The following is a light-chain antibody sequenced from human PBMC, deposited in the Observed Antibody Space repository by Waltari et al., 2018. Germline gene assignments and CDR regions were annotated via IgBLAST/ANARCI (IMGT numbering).Light chain of an antibody. CDR2: EVS. CDR3: SSYTSSSTGV. CDR1: SSDVGGYNY. Sequence: QSALTQPASVSGSPGQSITISCPGTSSDVGGYNYASWYQQHPGKAPKLMIYEVSNRPSGVSNRFSGSKSGNTASLTISGLQAEDEADYYCSSYTSSSTGVFGGGTKLTVL. V-gene: IGLV2-14*01. J-gene: IGLJ3*02.